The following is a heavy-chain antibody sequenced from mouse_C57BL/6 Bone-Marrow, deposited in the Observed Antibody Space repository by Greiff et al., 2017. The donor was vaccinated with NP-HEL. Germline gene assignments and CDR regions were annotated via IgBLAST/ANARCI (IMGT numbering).Heavy chain of an antibody. V-gene: IGHV5-6*01. J-gene: IGHJ3*01. D-gene: IGHD1-1*01. Sequence: EVQRVESGGDLVKPGGSLKLSCAASGFTFSSYGMSWVRQTPDKRLEWVATISSGGSYTYYPDSVKGRFTISRDNAKNTLYLQMSSLKSEDTAMYYCARPSHYYGSRVAYWGQGTLVTVSA. CDR2: ISSGGSYT. CDR3: ARPSHYYGSRVAY. CDR1: GFTFSSYG.